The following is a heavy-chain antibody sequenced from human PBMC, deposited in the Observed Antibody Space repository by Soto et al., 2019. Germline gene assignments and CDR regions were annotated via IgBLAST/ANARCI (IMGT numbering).Heavy chain of an antibody. CDR3: AHIGKGISFFGVVRQHFDY. V-gene: IGHV2-5*01. J-gene: IGHJ4*02. D-gene: IGHD3-3*01. Sequence: QITLKESGPTLVKPTQTLTLTCTFSGFSLSTSGVGVGWIRQPPGKALEWLALIYWNDDKRYSSSLKSRLTITKDTSKNQVVLTMTNMDPVDTATYYCAHIGKGISFFGVVRQHFDYWGQGTLVTVSS. CDR2: IYWNDDK. CDR1: GFSLSTSGVG.